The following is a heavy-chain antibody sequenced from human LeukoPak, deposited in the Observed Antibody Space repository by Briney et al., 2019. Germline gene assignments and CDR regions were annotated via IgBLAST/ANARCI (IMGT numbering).Heavy chain of an antibody. Sequence: PGGSLRLSCAASRFTFLSYTMNWVRQAPGKGLEWVSSIGSSTNYIAYADSVKGRFNISRDNAKSSLFLQMNSLRAEDTAVYYCVRGWLYYFDFWGQGTLVTVSS. D-gene: IGHD3-10*01. CDR2: IGSSTNYI. CDR3: VRGWLYYFDF. CDR1: RFTFLSYT. V-gene: IGHV3-21*01. J-gene: IGHJ4*02.